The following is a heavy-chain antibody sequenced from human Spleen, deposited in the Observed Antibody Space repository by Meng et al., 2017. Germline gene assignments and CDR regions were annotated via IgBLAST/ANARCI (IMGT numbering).Heavy chain of an antibody. Sequence: ASVKVSCKASGYTFTSYDINWVRQATGQGLEWMGWMNPNSGNTDYAQKFQGRVTMTRNTSISTAYMELSSLRSEDTAVYYCARTDTAMVIGGPDYWGQGTLVTDSS. CDR3: ARTDTAMVIGGPDY. D-gene: IGHD5-18*01. CDR1: GYTFTSYD. J-gene: IGHJ4*02. CDR2: MNPNSGNT. V-gene: IGHV1-8*01.